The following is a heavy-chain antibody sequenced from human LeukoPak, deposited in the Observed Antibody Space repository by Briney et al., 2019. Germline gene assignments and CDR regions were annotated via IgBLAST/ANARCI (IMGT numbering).Heavy chain of an antibody. CDR2: ITGSGGST. Sequence: PGGSLRLSCAASGFTFSSYAMSWVRQAPGKGLEWVSAITGSGGSTYYADSVKGRFAISRDNSENTLYLQMNSLRAEDTAVYYCAKDLPPAVATRALYFDYWGQGTLVSVSS. V-gene: IGHV3-23*01. CDR1: GFTFSSYA. J-gene: IGHJ4*02. D-gene: IGHD5-12*01. CDR3: AKDLPPAVATRALYFDY.